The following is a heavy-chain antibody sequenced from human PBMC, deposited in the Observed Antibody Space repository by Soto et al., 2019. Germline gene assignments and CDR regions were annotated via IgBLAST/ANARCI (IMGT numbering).Heavy chain of an antibody. V-gene: IGHV1-69*13. J-gene: IGHJ3*02. CDR1: GGTFSSYA. Sequence: EASVKVSCKASGGTFSSYAISWVRQAPGQGLEWMGGIIPIFGTANYAQKFQGRVTITADESTSTAYMGLSSLRSEDTAVYYCAREAIQYSPWNHDAFDIWGQGTMVTVSS. D-gene: IGHD1-1*01. CDR3: AREAIQYSPWNHDAFDI. CDR2: IIPIFGTA.